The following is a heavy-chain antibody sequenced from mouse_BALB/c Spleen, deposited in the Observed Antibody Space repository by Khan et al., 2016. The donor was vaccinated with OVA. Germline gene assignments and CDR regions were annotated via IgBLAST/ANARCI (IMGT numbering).Heavy chain of an antibody. D-gene: IGHD1-1*01. Sequence: VQLQQSGAELLKPGASVKLSCTGSGFNIKDTYIHWVKQRPEQGLEWIGRINHANGRTIYDSKFQGTATLTADTSSSTAYLHLSSLTSEDTVVYYCACSVLLYALDYWGQGTSVTVSS. V-gene: IGHV14-3*02. CDR3: ACSVLLYALDY. J-gene: IGHJ4*01. CDR2: INHANGRT. CDR1: GFNIKDTY.